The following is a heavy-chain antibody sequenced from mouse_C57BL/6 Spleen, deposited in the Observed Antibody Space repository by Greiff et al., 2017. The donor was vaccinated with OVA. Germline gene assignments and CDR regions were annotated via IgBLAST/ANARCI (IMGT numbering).Heavy chain of an antibody. V-gene: IGHV1-61*01. CDR1: GYTFTSYW. CDR2: IYPSDSDT. D-gene: IGHD1-1*01. CDR3: ARVHITTVVADWYFDV. J-gene: IGHJ1*03. Sequence: QVQLMQPGAELVRPGSSVKLSCKASGYTFTSYWMDWVQQRPGQGLAWIGNIYPSDSDTHYNQKFQDKDTLTVDKCASTAYMQLSILTAEDSAVYYCARVHITTVVADWYFDVWGTGTTVTVSA.